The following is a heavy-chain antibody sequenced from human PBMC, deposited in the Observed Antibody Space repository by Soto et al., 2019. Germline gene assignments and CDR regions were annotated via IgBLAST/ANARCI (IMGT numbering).Heavy chain of an antibody. Sequence: SQTLSLTCAISGDSVSSNSAAWNWIRQSPSRGLEWLGRTYYRSKWYNDYAVSVKSRITINPDTSKNQFSLQLNSVTPEDTAVYYCARARKGYYDSSGYYSQTLDYYYGMDVWGQGTTVTVSS. CDR2: TYYRSKWYN. D-gene: IGHD3-22*01. CDR1: GDSVSSNSAA. J-gene: IGHJ6*02. CDR3: ARARKGYYDSSGYYSQTLDYYYGMDV. V-gene: IGHV6-1*01.